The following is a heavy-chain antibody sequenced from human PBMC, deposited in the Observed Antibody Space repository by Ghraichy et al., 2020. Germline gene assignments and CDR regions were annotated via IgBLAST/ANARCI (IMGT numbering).Heavy chain of an antibody. D-gene: IGHD2-2*01. CDR2: ISHSSRYI. CDR3: ARDFLVDHPF. CDR1: GFSFSTSS. J-gene: IGHJ4*02. V-gene: IGHV3-48*02. Sequence: GGSLRLSCAASGFSFSTSSMNWVRQSQEKGLEWVSYISHSSRYIYYADSVKGRFTISRDNAKNSLSLQMNSLRDEDTAVYYCARDFLVDHPFWGQGTPVTVSS.